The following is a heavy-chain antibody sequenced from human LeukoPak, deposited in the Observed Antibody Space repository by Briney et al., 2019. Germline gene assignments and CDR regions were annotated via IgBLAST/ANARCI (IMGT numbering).Heavy chain of an antibody. Sequence: GGSLRLSCAASGVTFSSYWMNWARQAPGKGLKGVASINHNGNVTYYVDSVKGRFTISRDNATTSLYVQISHLRAADTAVYFRARGGGFDVWAQGATVPVPS. V-gene: IGHV3-7*03. CDR3: ARGGGFDV. CDR2: INHNGNVT. D-gene: IGHD2-15*01. CDR1: GVTFSSYW. J-gene: IGHJ6*02.